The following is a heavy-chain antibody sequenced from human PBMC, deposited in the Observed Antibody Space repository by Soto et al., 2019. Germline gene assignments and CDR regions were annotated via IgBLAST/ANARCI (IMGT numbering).Heavy chain of an antibody. D-gene: IGHD3-22*01. CDR3: ANLITMIVVVITPADAFDI. J-gene: IGHJ3*02. Sequence: PGGSLRLSCAASGFTFSSYAMSWVRQARGKGLEWFSAISGSGGSTYYADSVKGRFTISRDNSKNTLYLQMNSLRAEDTAVYYCANLITMIVVVITPADAFDIWGQGTMVTVSS. CDR2: ISGSGGST. CDR1: GFTFSSYA. V-gene: IGHV3-23*01.